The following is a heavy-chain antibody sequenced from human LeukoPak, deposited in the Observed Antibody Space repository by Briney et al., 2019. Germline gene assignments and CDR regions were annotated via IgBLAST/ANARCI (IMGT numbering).Heavy chain of an antibody. CDR3: AREDPYCGGDCYSYDY. D-gene: IGHD2-21*02. CDR2: INPNSGGT. CDR1: GYTFTGYY. Sequence: ASVKVSCKASGYTFTGYYMHWVRQAPGQGLEWMGWINPNSGGTNYAQKFQGRVTMTRDTSISTAYMELSRLRSDDTAVYYCAREDPYCGGDCYSYDYWGQGTLVTVS. J-gene: IGHJ4*02. V-gene: IGHV1-2*02.